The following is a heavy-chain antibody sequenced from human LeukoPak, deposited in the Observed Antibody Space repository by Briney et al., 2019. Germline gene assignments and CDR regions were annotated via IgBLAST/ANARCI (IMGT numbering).Heavy chain of an antibody. D-gene: IGHD6-13*01. V-gene: IGHV1-2*02. J-gene: IGHJ6*03. CDR1: GYTFTGDY. CDR3: ARASATSIAAAGAYYYYYYMDV. Sequence: GASVKVSCKASGYTFTGDYMHCVRQAPGQGLEWVGWINPNSVGTNYAQKFQGRVTMTRDTSISAAYMELSRLRSDDTAVYYCARASATSIAAAGAYYYYYYMDVWGKGTTVTVSS. CDR2: INPNSVGT.